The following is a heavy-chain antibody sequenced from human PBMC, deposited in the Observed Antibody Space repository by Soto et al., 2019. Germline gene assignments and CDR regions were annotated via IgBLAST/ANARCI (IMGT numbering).Heavy chain of an antibody. J-gene: IGHJ6*02. CDR3: AREILRLSSFYYYYYGIDV. CDR1: GFTFSSYE. V-gene: IGHV3-48*03. CDR2: ISSSGSTI. Sequence: EVQLVESGGGLVQPGGSLRLSCAASGFTFSSYEMTWVRQAPGKGLEWVSYISSSGSTIYYADSVKGRFTISRDNAKNSLYLQMNSLRAEDTAVYYCAREILRLSSFYYYYYGIDVWGQGTTVTVSS.